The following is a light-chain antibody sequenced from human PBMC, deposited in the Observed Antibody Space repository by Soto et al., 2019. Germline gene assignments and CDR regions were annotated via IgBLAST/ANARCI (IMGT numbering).Light chain of an antibody. Sequence: QPVLTQPPSVSGAPGQRVTISCTGSSSNIGAGYDVHWYQQLPGTAPKLLIYRNSNRPSGVPDRFSGSKSGTSASLAITGLQAEDEADYYCQSHDSSLSGVFGTGTKLTVL. CDR1: SSNIGAGYD. CDR3: QSHDSSLSGV. J-gene: IGLJ2*01. V-gene: IGLV1-40*01. CDR2: RNS.